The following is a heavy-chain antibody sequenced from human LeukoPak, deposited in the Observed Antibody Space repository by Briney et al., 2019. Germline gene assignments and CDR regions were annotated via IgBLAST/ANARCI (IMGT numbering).Heavy chain of an antibody. CDR2: INQDGKNK. CDR1: AFAFSSHW. D-gene: IGHD3-3*01. V-gene: IGHV3-7*04. J-gene: IGHJ3*02. Sequence: GGSLRLSCGASAFAFSSHWLNWVRQAPAKGLEGGANINQDGKNKYLVDSVKGRFTISRDNAKKSLYLQMNSLRAEDTAVYFCARDPDDIPSVAFDIWGQGTLVTVSS. CDR3: ARDPDDIPSVAFDI.